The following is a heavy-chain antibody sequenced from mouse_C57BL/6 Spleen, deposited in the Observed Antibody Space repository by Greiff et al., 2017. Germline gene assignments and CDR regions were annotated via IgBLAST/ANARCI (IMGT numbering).Heavy chain of an antibody. J-gene: IGHJ4*01. CDR1: GYTFTSYW. CDR2: IHPNSGST. V-gene: IGHV1-64*01. CDR3: ARGGTTVVDYAMDY. Sequence: QVQLQQPGAELVKPGASVKLSCKASGYTFTSYWMHWVKQRPGQGLEWIGMIHPNSGSTNYNEKFKSKATLTVDKSSSTAYMQLSSLTSEDSAVYYCARGGTTVVDYAMDYWGQGTSATVSS. D-gene: IGHD1-1*01.